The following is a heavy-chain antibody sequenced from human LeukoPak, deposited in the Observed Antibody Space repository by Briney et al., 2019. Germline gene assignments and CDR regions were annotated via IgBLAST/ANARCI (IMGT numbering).Heavy chain of an antibody. D-gene: IGHD1-1*01. J-gene: IGHJ4*02. Sequence: SETLSLTCTVSGGSISSYYWSWIRQPAGKGLEWIGRIHNSGNSNYNPSLKSRVTISVDTSKNQFSLKLSSVTAADTAVYYCARTNARYFDYWGQGTLVTVSS. V-gene: IGHV4-4*07. CDR3: ARTNARYFDY. CDR2: IHNSGNS. CDR1: GGSISSYY.